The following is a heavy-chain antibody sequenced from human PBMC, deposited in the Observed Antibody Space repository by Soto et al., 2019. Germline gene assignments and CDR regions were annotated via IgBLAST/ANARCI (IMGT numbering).Heavy chain of an antibody. CDR1: GFSIGSNNW. Sequence: SETLSLTCAVSGFSIGSNNWWGWIRQPPGKGLEWIGNIYYSGTTQFNPSLKSRVTMSIDGAGNQFSLRLSSVTAADTAVYYCARKERKPAAIWNWGQGTLVTVYS. J-gene: IGHJ4*02. V-gene: IGHV4-28*01. D-gene: IGHD2-2*01. CDR3: ARKERKPAAIWN. CDR2: IYYSGTT.